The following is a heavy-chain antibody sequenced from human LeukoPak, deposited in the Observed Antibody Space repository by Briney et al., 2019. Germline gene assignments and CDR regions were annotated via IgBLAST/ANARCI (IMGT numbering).Heavy chain of an antibody. CDR1: GYTFTSYA. J-gene: IGHJ6*02. CDR3: ARGGWYVYSYYGMDV. V-gene: IGHV1-3*01. CDR2: INAGNGNT. Sequence: ASVKVSCKASGYTFTSYAMHWVRQAPGQRLEWMGWINAGNGNTKYSQKFQGRVTITRDTSASTAYMELSSLRSEDTAVYYCARGGWYVYSYYGMDVWGQGTTVTVSS. D-gene: IGHD6-19*01.